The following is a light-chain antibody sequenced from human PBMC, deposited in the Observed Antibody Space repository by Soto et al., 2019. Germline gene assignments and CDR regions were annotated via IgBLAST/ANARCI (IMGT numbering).Light chain of an antibody. V-gene: IGKV1-33*01. CDR2: DAS. CDR1: QDIRNH. J-gene: IGKJ3*01. CDR3: QRYDNFPL. Sequence: DIQMTQSPSSLPASVGDRVTITCQASQDIRNHLNWYQQKPGKAPKLLIYDASNLEIGVPSRFSGSGSGTDFSFTISSLQPEDLATYYCQRYDNFPLFGPGTRVEIQ.